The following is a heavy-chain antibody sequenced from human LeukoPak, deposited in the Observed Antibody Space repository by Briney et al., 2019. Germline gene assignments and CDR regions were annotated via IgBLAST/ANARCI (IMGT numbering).Heavy chain of an antibody. CDR1: GFTFDDYA. CDR2: ISWNSGSI. D-gene: IGHD6-13*01. Sequence: GGSLRLSCAASGFTFDDYAMHWVRQAPGKGLEWVSGISWNSGSIGYADSVKGRFTISRDNAKNSLYLQMNSLRAEDTALYYCAKGPSSSWYLFDYWGQGTLVTVSS. J-gene: IGHJ4*02. CDR3: AKGPSSSWYLFDY. V-gene: IGHV3-9*01.